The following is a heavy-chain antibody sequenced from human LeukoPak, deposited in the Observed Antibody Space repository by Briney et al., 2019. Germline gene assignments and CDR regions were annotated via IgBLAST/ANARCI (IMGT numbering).Heavy chain of an antibody. D-gene: IGHD6-6*01. CDR1: GGTFSSYA. Sequence: ASVKVSCKAFGGTFSSYAISWVRQAPGQGLEWMGGIIPIFGTANYAQKFQGRVTITADKSTSTAYMELSSLRSEDTAVYYCAREEQLVFGWFDPWGQGTLVTVSS. V-gene: IGHV1-69*06. J-gene: IGHJ5*02. CDR2: IIPIFGTA. CDR3: AREEQLVFGWFDP.